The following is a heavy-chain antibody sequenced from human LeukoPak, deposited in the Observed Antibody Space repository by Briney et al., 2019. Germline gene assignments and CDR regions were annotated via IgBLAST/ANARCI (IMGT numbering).Heavy chain of an antibody. CDR3: ATDYGDYARYFDY. CDR2: IIPIFGTA. J-gene: IGHJ4*02. CDR1: GGTFSSYA. Sequence: ASVKVSCKASGGTFSSYAISWVRQAPGQGLEWMGGIIPIFGTANYAQKFQGRVTITADESTSTAYMELSSLRSEDTAVYYCATDYGDYARYFDYWGQGTLVTVSS. V-gene: IGHV1-69*13. D-gene: IGHD4-17*01.